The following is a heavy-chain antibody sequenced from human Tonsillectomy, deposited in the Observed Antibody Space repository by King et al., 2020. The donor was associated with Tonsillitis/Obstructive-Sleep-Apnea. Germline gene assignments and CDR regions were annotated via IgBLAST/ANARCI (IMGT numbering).Heavy chain of an antibody. CDR1: GFTFSSYA. CDR2: ISGSGGST. V-gene: IGHV3-23*04. Sequence: VQLVESGGGLVQPGGSLRLSCAASGFTFSSYAMSWVRQAPGKGLEWVSAISGSGGSTYYADSVKGRFTISRDNSKNTLYLQMNSLRAEDTAVYYCANGDGDYVGGYGQWDYWGQGTLVTVSS. CDR3: ANGDGDYVGGYGQWDY. J-gene: IGHJ4*02. D-gene: IGHD4-17*01.